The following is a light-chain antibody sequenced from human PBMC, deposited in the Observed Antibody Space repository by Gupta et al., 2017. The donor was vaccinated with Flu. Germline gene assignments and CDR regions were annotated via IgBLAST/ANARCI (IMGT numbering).Light chain of an antibody. V-gene: IGKV3-20*01. J-gene: IGKJ1*01. CDR3: HQYHTLPPWT. Sequence: EIVLTQSPGTLSLFPGERVTLSCRASQSIGSSFLAWYQQKPGQAPRLLIYGASSRATGIPDRFSGSGYGTEFSLTLRRLEPEDSATYFCHQYHTLPPWTFGQGTKVEIK. CDR2: GAS. CDR1: QSIGSSF.